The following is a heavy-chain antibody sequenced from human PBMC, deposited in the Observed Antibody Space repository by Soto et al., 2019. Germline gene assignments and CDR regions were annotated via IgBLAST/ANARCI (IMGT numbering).Heavy chain of an antibody. Sequence: QVQLVQSGAEVKKPGSSVKVSCKASGDTFSSYAINWVRQAPGQGLEWMGGIIPMFGTANYAQKFKGRVTINAGESRSTVYIELSSLRSEDTAVYYWARVGPDHYYDSSGYYSPLDYWGQGTLVTVSS. J-gene: IGHJ4*02. CDR2: IIPMFGTA. CDR3: ARVGPDHYYDSSGYYSPLDY. V-gene: IGHV1-69*01. CDR1: GDTFSSYA. D-gene: IGHD3-22*01.